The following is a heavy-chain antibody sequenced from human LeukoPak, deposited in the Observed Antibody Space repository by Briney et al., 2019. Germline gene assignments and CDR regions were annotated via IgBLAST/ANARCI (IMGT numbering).Heavy chain of an antibody. J-gene: IGHJ6*03. V-gene: IGHV1-69*05. CDR1: GGTFSSYA. CDR2: IIPIFGTA. Sequence: VASVKVSCKASGGTFSSYAISWVRQAPGQGVEWMGGIIPIFGTANYAQKFQGRVTITTDESTSTAYMELSSLRSEDTAVYYCARGADLAAAGNYYYYYMDVWGKGTTVTVSS. CDR3: ARGADLAAAGNYYYYYMDV. D-gene: IGHD6-13*01.